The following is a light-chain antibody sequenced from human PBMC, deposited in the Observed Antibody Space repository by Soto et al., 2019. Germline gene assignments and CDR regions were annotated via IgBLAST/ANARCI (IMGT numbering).Light chain of an antibody. J-gene: IGLJ3*02. Sequence: QSALTQPAAVSGSPGQSITISCTGTSSDVGGYNYVSWYQQHPGKAPKLMIYEVSNRPSGVSNRFSGSKSGNTAFLTISGLQADDEADYYCSSYTTSSTHWVFGGGTKVTVL. CDR2: EVS. V-gene: IGLV2-14*01. CDR1: SSDVGGYNY. CDR3: SSYTTSSTHWV.